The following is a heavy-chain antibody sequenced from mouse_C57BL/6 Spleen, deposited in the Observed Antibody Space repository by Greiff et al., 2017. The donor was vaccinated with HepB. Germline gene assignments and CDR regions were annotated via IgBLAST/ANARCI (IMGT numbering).Heavy chain of an antibody. CDR1: GYTFTSYW. J-gene: IGHJ1*03. D-gene: IGHD2-1*01. V-gene: IGHV1-52*01. CDR3: ARGDYGNPHWYFDV. CDR2: IDPSDSET. Sequence: VQLQQPGAELVRPGSSVKLSCKASGYTFTSYWMHWVKQRPIQGLEWIGNIDPSDSETHYNQKFKDKATLTVDKSSSTAYMQLSSLTSEDSAVYYCARGDYGNPHWYFDVWGTGTTVTVSS.